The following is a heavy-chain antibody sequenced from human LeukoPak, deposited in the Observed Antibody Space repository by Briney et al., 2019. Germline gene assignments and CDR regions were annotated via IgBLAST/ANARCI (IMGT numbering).Heavy chain of an antibody. D-gene: IGHD2-15*01. CDR1: AFTFSSYS. CDR3: ARDGGEGNWFDP. J-gene: IGHJ5*02. CDR2: ISSSSSYI. V-gene: IGHV3-21*04. Sequence: PGGSLRLSCAASAFTFSSYSMNWVRQAPGKGLEWVSSISSSSSYIYYADSVKGRFTISRDNAKNSLYLQMNSLRAEDTAVYYCARDGGEGNWFDPWGQGTLVTVSS.